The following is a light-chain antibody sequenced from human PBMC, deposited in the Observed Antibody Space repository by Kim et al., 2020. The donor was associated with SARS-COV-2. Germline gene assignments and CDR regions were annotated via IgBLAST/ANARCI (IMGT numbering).Light chain of an antibody. CDR2: DNN. CDR3: GTWDSGLSAVV. Sequence: GPKVTSACSGRSSNIGDNYVSWYQQLPGTVPKPLIYDNNKRPSGIPDRFSGSKSGTSSTLGITGLQTGDEADFYCGTWDSGLSAVVFGEGTQLTVL. CDR1: SSNIGDNY. V-gene: IGLV1-51*01. J-gene: IGLJ2*01.